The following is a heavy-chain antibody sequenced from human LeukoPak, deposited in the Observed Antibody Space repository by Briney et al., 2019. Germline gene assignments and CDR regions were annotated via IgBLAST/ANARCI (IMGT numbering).Heavy chain of an antibody. CDR2: FDPEDGET. CDR3: ATINMVRGGGYFDP. Sequence: ASAKVSCKVSGYTLTELSMHWVRQAPGKGLEWMGGFDPEDGETVYAQKFQGRVTMTEDTSTDTAYMELSSLRSEDTAVYYCATINMVRGGGYFDPWGQGTLVTVSS. V-gene: IGHV1-24*01. J-gene: IGHJ5*02. CDR1: GYTLTELS. D-gene: IGHD3-10*01.